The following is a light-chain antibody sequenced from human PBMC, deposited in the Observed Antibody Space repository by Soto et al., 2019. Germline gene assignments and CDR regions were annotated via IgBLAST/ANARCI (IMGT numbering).Light chain of an antibody. CDR3: QQYGSSFT. Sequence: EIVLTQSPGTLSLSPGERATLSCRASQSVSSSYLAWYQQKPGQAPRLLIYGASSRATGIPDRCSGSGSGTDFTLIISRLEPEDFAVYYCQQYGSSFTFGPGTKVDIK. J-gene: IGKJ3*01. CDR2: GAS. CDR1: QSVSSSY. V-gene: IGKV3-20*01.